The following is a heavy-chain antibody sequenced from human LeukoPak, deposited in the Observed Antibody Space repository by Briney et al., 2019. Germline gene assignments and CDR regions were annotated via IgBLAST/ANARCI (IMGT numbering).Heavy chain of an antibody. D-gene: IGHD6-13*01. J-gene: IGHJ5*02. Sequence: PGRSLTLFRAASGFTFSSLGMHSVRQAPGKGLEWVAFNSYDVSNKYYADSVKGRFTISRENSKNTLFLQMNSLRDDDTAVYYCVRGVGVSRFNYFDPWGQGTLVIVSS. CDR2: NSYDVSNK. V-gene: IGHV3-30*12. CDR3: VRGVGVSRFNYFDP. CDR1: GFTFSSLG.